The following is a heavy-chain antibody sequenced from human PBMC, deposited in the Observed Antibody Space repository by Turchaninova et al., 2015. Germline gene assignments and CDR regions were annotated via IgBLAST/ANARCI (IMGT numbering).Heavy chain of an antibody. V-gene: IGHV1-18*04. Sequence: VQLVQSGAEVKKPGASVKVSCKASGYTFTSYGISWVRQAPGQGLEWMGWISANNGNKIYAHKGRGRVTMTTEPSTTTAYMELRSLTFDDTAVYYGARDSTPLIPFGWFDPWGQGTLVTVSS. J-gene: IGHJ5*02. CDR2: ISANNGNK. CDR1: GYTFTSYG. D-gene: IGHD3-16*01. CDR3: ARDSTPLIPFGWFDP.